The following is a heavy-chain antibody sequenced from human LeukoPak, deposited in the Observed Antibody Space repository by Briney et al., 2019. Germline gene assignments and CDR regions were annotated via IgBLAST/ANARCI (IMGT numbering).Heavy chain of an antibody. CDR2: IYYSGST. CDR3: ARGFRGDNFDY. D-gene: IGHD7-27*01. V-gene: IGHV4-38-2*02. Sequence: PSETLSLTCTVSGDSISDDYWSWIRQPPGKGLEWIGSIYYSGSTYYNPSLKSRVTISVDTSKNQFSLKLSSVTAADTAVYFCARGFRGDNFDYWGQGTLVTVSS. J-gene: IGHJ4*02. CDR1: GDSISDDY.